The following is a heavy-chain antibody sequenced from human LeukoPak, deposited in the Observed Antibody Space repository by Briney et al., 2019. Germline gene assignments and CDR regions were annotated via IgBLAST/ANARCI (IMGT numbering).Heavy chain of an antibody. CDR2: INHSGST. Sequence: SETLSLTCAVYGGSFSGYYWSWIRQPPGKGLEWIGEINHSGSTNYNPSLKSRVTISVDTSNNQFSLRLTSVTAADTAVYYCARDSWDSKYYDMLDWYFDLWGRGTLVIVSS. CDR1: GGSFSGYY. D-gene: IGHD3-9*01. V-gene: IGHV4-34*01. J-gene: IGHJ2*01. CDR3: ARDSWDSKYYDMLDWYFDL.